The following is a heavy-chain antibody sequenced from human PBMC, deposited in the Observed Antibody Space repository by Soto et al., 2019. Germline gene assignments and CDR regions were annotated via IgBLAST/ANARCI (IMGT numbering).Heavy chain of an antibody. J-gene: IGHJ4*02. Sequence: ASVKVSCKASGYTFTSYDINWVRQASGQGLEWMGWMNPNSGNTGYAQKFQGRITMTRDTSISTAYMELSSLRSEDSAVYFCARGERDCSGASCYAHWGQGALVTVSS. D-gene: IGHD2-2*01. CDR2: MNPNSGNT. V-gene: IGHV1-8*01. CDR1: GYTFTSYD. CDR3: ARGERDCSGASCYAH.